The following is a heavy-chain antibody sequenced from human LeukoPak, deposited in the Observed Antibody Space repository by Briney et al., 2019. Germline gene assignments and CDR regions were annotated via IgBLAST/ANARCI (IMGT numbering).Heavy chain of an antibody. Sequence: GGSLRLSCAASGFTVSSNYMSWVRQAPGKGLEWVSVIYSGGSTYYADSVKGRFTISRDNSKNTLYLQMNSLRAEDTAEYYCARVNYRYYYYGMDVWGQGTTVTVSS. CDR1: GFTVSSNY. J-gene: IGHJ6*02. V-gene: IGHV3-53*01. CDR2: IYSGGST. D-gene: IGHD4-11*01. CDR3: ARVNYRYYYYGMDV.